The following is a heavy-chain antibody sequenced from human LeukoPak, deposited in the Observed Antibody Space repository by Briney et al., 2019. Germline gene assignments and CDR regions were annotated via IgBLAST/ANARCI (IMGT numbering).Heavy chain of an antibody. CDR2: IGSGGTTI. Sequence: PGGSLRLSCAASGFTFSSYAMNWVRQAPGKGLEWVSYIGSGGTTIYYADSVKGRFTISRDNAKNSLYLLMNSLRTEDTAVYYCAATYYYDGSGDYWGQGTLVTVSS. D-gene: IGHD3-22*01. CDR1: GFTFSSYA. J-gene: IGHJ4*02. CDR3: AATYYYDGSGDY. V-gene: IGHV3-48*03.